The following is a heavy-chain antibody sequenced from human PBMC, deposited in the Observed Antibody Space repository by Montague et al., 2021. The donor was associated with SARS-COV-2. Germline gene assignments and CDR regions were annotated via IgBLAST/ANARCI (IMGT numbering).Heavy chain of an antibody. CDR1: GINFGRYE. CDR2: IRGIGSPI. J-gene: IGHJ4*02. CDR3: ASRTPPSSDDVYLVFDY. V-gene: IGHV3-48*03. Sequence: SLRLSCAASGINFGRYEMNWVRQAPGKGLEWISFIRGIGSPIYYADSVKGRFTISRDNAKKSVYLHTNSLRAEDTAIYYCASRTPPSSDDVYLVFDYWGQGTLVTVSS. D-gene: IGHD3/OR15-3a*01.